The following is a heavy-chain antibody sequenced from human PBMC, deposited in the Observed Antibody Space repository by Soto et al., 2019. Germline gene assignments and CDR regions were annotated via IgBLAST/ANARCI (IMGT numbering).Heavy chain of an antibody. Sequence: SSETLSLTCTVSGGSISNYYWSWIRQPPGKGLEWIGYLAYSGSPNYSPSLKSRVTISLDRSKNQFSVKLSSVTAADTAVYYCARITSYLTYVLWFQGTMVTISS. V-gene: IGHV4-59*01. J-gene: IGHJ3*01. D-gene: IGHD2-2*01. CDR2: LAYSGSP. CDR3: ARITSYLTYVL. CDR1: GGSISNYY.